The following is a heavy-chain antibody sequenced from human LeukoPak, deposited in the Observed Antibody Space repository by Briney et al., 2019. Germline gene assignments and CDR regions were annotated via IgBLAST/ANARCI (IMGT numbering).Heavy chain of an antibody. V-gene: IGHV3-74*01. CDR1: GFTVNTYG. D-gene: IGHD3/OR15-3a*01. CDR2: INPDGSSI. CDR3: ARDLDFSVDV. J-gene: IGHJ6*02. Sequence: GGSLRLSCAVSGFTVNTYGMHWVRHVPGKGMVWVSYINPDGSSITYADSVKGRFTISRDSAKNTLYLHMNSLRGEDTAVYYCARDLDFSVDVWGQGTTVIVSS.